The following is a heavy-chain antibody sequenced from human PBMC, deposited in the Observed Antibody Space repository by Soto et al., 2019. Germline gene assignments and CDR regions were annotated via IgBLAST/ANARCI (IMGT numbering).Heavy chain of an antibody. J-gene: IGHJ4*02. CDR3: ARDTGDGTFDF. CDR1: GYTFSSYA. D-gene: IGHD7-27*01. Sequence: ASVKVSCKASGYTFSSYAMHWVRQAPGQRLEWMGWIDAGYGNTKSSQKFQDRVTISRDTSAGTAYMELTSLRSEDTAVYYCARDTGDGTFDFWGQGTLVTVSS. V-gene: IGHV1-3*01. CDR2: IDAGYGNT.